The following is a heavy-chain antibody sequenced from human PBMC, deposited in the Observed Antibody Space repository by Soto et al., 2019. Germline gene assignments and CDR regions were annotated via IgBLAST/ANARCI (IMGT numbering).Heavy chain of an antibody. D-gene: IGHD3-22*01. CDR3: ARGSYYDSSGLVDY. V-gene: IGHV1-2*02. CDR1: GYTFTGYY. J-gene: IGHJ4*02. Sequence: PGASVKVSCKASGYTFTGYYMHWVRQAPGQGLEWMGWINPNSGGTNYAQKFQGRVTMTRDTSISTAYMELSRLRSDDTAVYYCARGSYYDSSGLVDYWGQGTLVTVSS. CDR2: INPNSGGT.